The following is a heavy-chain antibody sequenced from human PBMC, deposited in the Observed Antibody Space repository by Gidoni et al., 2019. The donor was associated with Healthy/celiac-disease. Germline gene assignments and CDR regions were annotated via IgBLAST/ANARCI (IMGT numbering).Heavy chain of an antibody. CDR3: ARDGDYYDSSGSAEYFQH. Sequence: EVQLEESGGGLVKPGGSLRLSCAASGFTFSSYSLNWVRQARGKGLEWVSSISSSSSYIYYADSVKGRCTISRDNAKNSLYLQMNSLRAEDTAVYYCARDGDYYDSSGSAEYFQHWGQGTLGTVSS. CDR1: GFTFSSYS. J-gene: IGHJ1*01. V-gene: IGHV3-21*01. D-gene: IGHD3-22*01. CDR2: ISSSSSYI.